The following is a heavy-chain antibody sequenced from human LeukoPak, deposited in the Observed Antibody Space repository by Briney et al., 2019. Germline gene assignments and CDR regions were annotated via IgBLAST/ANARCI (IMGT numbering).Heavy chain of an antibody. CDR2: ISGSGGST. J-gene: IGHJ4*02. CDR3: AKSPWYSSSWYYFDY. V-gene: IGHV3-23*01. D-gene: IGHD6-13*01. Sequence: GGSLRLSCAASGFTFSSYAMSWVRQAPGKGLEWVSAISGSGGSTYYADSVKGRFTISRDNSKNTLYLQINSLRAEDTAVYYCAKSPWYSSSWYYFDYWGQGTLVTVSS. CDR1: GFTFSSYA.